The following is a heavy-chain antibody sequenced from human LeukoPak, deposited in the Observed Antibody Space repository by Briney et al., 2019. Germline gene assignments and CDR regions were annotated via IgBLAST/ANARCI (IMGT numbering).Heavy chain of an antibody. J-gene: IGHJ1*01. CDR3: ARDMNTVTTAYFHH. Sequence: PGGSLRLSCAAPGFTFSSYSMNWVRQAPGKGLEWVSSISSSSTYIYYADSVKGRFAISRDSAKNSLYLQMNSLRAEDTAVYYCARDMNTVTTAYFHHWGQGTLVTVSS. CDR2: ISSSSTYI. D-gene: IGHD4-17*01. V-gene: IGHV3-21*01. CDR1: GFTFSSYS.